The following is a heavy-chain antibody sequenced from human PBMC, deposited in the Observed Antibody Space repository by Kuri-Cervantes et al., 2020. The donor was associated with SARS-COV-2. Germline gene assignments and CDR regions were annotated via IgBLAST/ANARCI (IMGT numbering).Heavy chain of an antibody. J-gene: IGHJ4*02. Sequence: GESLKISCAASGFTFSSYNMNWVRQAPGKGLEWIASISDTAFFIYYADSVKGRFTISRDNARNSLSLQLNSLRVEDTALYYCAKVLGGYNQGRLFDLWARGTLAT. CDR1: GFTFSSYN. V-gene: IGHV3-21*01. D-gene: IGHD5-18*01. CDR3: AKVLGGYNQGRLFDL. CDR2: ISDTAFFI.